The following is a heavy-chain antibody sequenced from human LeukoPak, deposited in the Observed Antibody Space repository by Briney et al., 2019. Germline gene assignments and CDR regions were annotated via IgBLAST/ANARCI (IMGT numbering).Heavy chain of an antibody. D-gene: IGHD2/OR15-2a*01. CDR2: ISGSGGST. CDR1: GFTFSSYA. Sequence: GGSLRLSCAASGFTFSSYAMSWVRQAPGKGLEWVSGISGSGGSTYYADSVKRRFTISRDNSKNTLYLQMNSLGAEDTAVYYCAKDRGNFYNTPRFDPWGQGTLVTVSS. J-gene: IGHJ5*02. CDR3: AKDRGNFYNTPRFDP. V-gene: IGHV3-23*01.